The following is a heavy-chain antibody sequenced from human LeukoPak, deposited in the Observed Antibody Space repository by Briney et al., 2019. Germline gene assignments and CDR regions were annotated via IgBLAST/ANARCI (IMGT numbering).Heavy chain of an antibody. CDR3: AKTRAVAGTRRFDY. V-gene: IGHV3-23*01. J-gene: IGHJ4*02. CDR1: GFTFGSYA. CDR2: ISGSGGST. D-gene: IGHD6-19*01. Sequence: GGSLRLSCAASGFTFGSYAMSWVRQAPGKGLEWVSAISGSGGSTYYADSVKGRFTISRDNSKNTLYLQMNSLRAEDTAVYYCAKTRAVAGTRRFDYWGQGTLVTVSS.